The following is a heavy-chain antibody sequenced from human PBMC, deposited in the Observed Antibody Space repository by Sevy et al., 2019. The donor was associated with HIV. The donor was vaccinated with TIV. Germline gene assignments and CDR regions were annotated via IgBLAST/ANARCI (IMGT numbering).Heavy chain of an antibody. D-gene: IGHD1-1*01. V-gene: IGHV4-34*01. J-gene: IGHJ4*01. CDR2: ISYSGTT. CDR1: GVPFNSYF. Sequence: SETLSLTCGVFGVPFNSYFLTWIRHSPGKGLEWLGEISYSGTTNYNLSLKSRLTISKDSSKNQFPLRLASVTAADTATYFCALGAGLTGTGTGRGTFDKWGQGTLVTVSS. CDR3: ALGAGLTGTGTGRGTFDK.